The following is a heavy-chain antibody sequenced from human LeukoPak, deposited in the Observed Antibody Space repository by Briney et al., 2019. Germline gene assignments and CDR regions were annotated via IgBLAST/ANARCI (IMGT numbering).Heavy chain of an antibody. J-gene: IGHJ1*01. V-gene: IGHV3-11*01. CDR3: AKESAAGTGYFQH. CDR1: GFTFSDYY. D-gene: IGHD6-13*01. Sequence: GGSLRLSCAASGFTFSDYYMSWIRQAPGKGLEWVSYISSGGSTISHADSVKGRFTISRDNAENSLHLQMNSLRAEDTAVYYCAKESAAGTGYFQHWGQGTLVTVSS. CDR2: ISSGGSTI.